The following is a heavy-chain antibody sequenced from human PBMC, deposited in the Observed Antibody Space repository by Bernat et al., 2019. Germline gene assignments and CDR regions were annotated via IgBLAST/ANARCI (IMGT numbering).Heavy chain of an antibody. CDR1: GFSLSSARMG. J-gene: IGHJ4*02. CDR2: IFSNDGK. CDR3: ARIRFLGWLFPYFDY. D-gene: IGHD3-3*01. Sequence: QVTLKESGPVLVKPTETLTLACTVSGFSLSSARMGVSWIRQPPGKALEWLAQIFSNDGKSYSTSLKSRLTISKDTSKSQVVLTMTNVDPVDTATYYCARIRFLGWLFPYFDYWGQGILVTVSS. V-gene: IGHV2-26*01.